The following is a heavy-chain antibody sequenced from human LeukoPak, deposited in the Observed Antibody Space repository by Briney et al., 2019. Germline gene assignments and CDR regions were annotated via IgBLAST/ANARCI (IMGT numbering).Heavy chain of an antibody. CDR1: GFTFSSYA. V-gene: IGHV3-23*01. CDR2: ITGSGDTT. D-gene: IGHD6-13*01. Sequence: GGSLRLSCAASGFTFSSYAVTWVRQAPGKGLEWVSGITGSGDTTFYADSVKGGFTISRDNSKNTLYLQMHSLRVEDTAVYYCVKDYSTIAAAANPLFDYWGQGALVTVSS. J-gene: IGHJ4*02. CDR3: VKDYSTIAAAANPLFDY.